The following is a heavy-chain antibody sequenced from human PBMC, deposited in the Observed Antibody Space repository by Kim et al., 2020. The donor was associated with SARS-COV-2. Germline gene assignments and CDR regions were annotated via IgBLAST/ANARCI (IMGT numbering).Heavy chain of an antibody. D-gene: IGHD6-19*01. Sequence: ASVKVSCKASGYTFTSYAMHWVRQAPGQRLEWMGWINAGNGNTKYSQKFQGRVTITRDTSASTAYMELSSLRSEDTAVYYCAIRNSSGWLADDDAFDIWGQGTMVTVSS. V-gene: IGHV1-3*01. J-gene: IGHJ3*02. CDR2: INAGNGNT. CDR3: AIRNSSGWLADDDAFDI. CDR1: GYTFTSYA.